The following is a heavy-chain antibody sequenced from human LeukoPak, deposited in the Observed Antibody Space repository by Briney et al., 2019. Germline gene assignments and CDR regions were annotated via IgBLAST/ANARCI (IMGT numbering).Heavy chain of an antibody. CDR3: ARGSGQTTVVTPEMGWYFDL. CDR1: AFTFSSYS. CDR2: ISSSSSTI. Sequence: GGSLRLSCAASAFTFSSYSMNWVRQAPGKGPEWVSYISSSSSTIYYADSVKGRFTISRDNAKNSLYLQMNSLRAEDTAVYYCARGSGQTTVVTPEMGWYFDLWGRGTLVTVSS. V-gene: IGHV3-48*01. J-gene: IGHJ2*01. D-gene: IGHD4-23*01.